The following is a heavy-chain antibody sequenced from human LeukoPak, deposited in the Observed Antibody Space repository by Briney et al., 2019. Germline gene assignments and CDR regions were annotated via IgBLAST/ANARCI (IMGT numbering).Heavy chain of an antibody. Sequence: SETLSLTCTVSGGSISSSSYYWGWIRQPPGKGLEWIGSIYYSGSTYYNPSLNSRVTISVDTSKNQFSLKLSSVTAADTAVYYCARGDRRTMTPSGGWFDPWGQGTLVTVSS. CDR2: IYYSGST. V-gene: IGHV4-39*07. CDR1: GGSISSSSYY. D-gene: IGHD3-22*01. CDR3: ARGDRRTMTPSGGWFDP. J-gene: IGHJ5*02.